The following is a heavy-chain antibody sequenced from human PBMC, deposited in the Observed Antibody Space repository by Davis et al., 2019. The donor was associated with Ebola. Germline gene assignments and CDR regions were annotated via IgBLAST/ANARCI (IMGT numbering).Heavy chain of an antibody. CDR3: ARVLGGYSYGWSFDY. CDR2: INPSGGST. V-gene: IGHV1-46*01. Sequence: ASVKVSCKASGYTFTSYYMHWVRQAPGQGLEWMGIINPSGGSTSYAQKFQGRVTMTRDTSTSTVYMELSSLRSEDTAVYYCARVLGGYSYGWSFDYWGQGTLVTVSS. CDR1: GYTFTSYY. J-gene: IGHJ4*02. D-gene: IGHD5-18*01.